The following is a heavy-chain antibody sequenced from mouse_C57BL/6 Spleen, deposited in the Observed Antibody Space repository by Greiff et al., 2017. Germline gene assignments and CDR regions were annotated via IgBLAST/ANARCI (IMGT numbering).Heavy chain of an antibody. CDR2: IDPSDSET. J-gene: IGHJ4*01. D-gene: IGHD2-1*01. Sequence: VQLQQPGAELVRPGSSVKLSCKASGYTFTSYWMHWVKQRPIQGLEWIGNIDPSDSETHYNQKFKDKATLTVDKSSSTAYMQLSSLTSEDSAVYYCARERGYGNDAMDYWGQGTSVTVSS. CDR3: ARERGYGNDAMDY. CDR1: GYTFTSYW. V-gene: IGHV1-52*01.